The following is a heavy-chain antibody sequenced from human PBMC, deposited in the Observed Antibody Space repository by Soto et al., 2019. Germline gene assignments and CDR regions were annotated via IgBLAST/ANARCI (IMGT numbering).Heavy chain of an antibody. D-gene: IGHD3-22*01. CDR1: GGSISSGGYS. CDR3: ARGTYYYDSSGYPDAFDI. Sequence: QLQLQESGSGLVKPSQTLSLTCAVSGGSISSGGYSWSWIRQPPGKGLEWIGYIYHSGSTYYNPSLKSRVIISVDRSKHQFSLKLSSVTAADTAVYYCARGTYYYDSSGYPDAFDIWGQGTMVTVSS. V-gene: IGHV4-30-2*01. J-gene: IGHJ3*02. CDR2: IYHSGST.